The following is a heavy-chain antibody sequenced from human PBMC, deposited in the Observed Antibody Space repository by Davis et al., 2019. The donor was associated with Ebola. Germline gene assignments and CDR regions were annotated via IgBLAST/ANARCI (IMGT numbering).Heavy chain of an antibody. D-gene: IGHD2-21*02. Sequence: GESLKISCAASGFTVSSNYLSWVRQVPGKGLVWVARIKGDGIGTDYADSVKGRFTISRDNSNNMLYLQMNSLRAEDTAVYYCAMPDCSGADCFSVYIKSWGQGTLVTVSS. CDR1: GFTVSSNY. CDR2: IKGDGIGT. J-gene: IGHJ4*02. CDR3: AMPDCSGADCFSVYIKS. V-gene: IGHV3-74*01.